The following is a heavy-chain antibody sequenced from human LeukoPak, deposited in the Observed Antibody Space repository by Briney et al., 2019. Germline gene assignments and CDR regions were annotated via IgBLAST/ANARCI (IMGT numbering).Heavy chain of an antibody. CDR3: ARDWGTYFDY. CDR2: IYYSGST. V-gene: IGHV4-31*03. Sequence: SETLSLTCTVSGDSISSGGSRWSWIRQHPGKGLEWIGYIYYSGSTYYNPSLESRLTMSVDTSKNQFSLHLTSVTAADTAVYYCARDWGTYFDYWGQGTLVTVSS. CDR1: GDSISSGGSR. J-gene: IGHJ4*02. D-gene: IGHD7-27*01.